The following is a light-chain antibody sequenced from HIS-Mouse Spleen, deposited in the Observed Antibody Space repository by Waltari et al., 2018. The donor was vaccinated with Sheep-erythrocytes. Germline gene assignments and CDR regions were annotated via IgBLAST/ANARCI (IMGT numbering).Light chain of an antibody. CDR1: SSDVGSYHL. Sequence: QSALTQPASVSGSPGQSITISCTGTSSDVGSYHLVSWYQQHPGKAPKLMIYEGSKRPSLFSNRFSGSKSGNTASLTISGLQAEDEADYYCCSYAGSSTPWVFGGGTKLTVL. V-gene: IGLV2-23*01. CDR3: CSYAGSSTPWV. J-gene: IGLJ3*02. CDR2: EGS.